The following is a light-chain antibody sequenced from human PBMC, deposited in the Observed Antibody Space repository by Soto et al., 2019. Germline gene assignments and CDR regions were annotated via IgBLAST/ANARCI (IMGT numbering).Light chain of an antibody. CDR1: DSDVGAYNY. V-gene: IGLV2-14*03. J-gene: IGLJ3*02. CDR2: EVI. Sequence: QSALTQPASVSGSPGQSITISCTGTDSDVGAYNYVSWYQQHPGKAPKLMIYEVINRPSGVSNRFSGSKSDNTASLTISGLQAEDEADYYCSSYTSSSTLVFGGGTKVTVL. CDR3: SSYTSSSTLV.